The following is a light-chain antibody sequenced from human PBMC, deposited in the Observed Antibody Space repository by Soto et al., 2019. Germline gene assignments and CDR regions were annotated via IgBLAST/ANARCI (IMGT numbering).Light chain of an antibody. V-gene: IGKV3-20*01. CDR2: GAS. CDR3: QHHRT. Sequence: EIVLTQSPGTLSLSPGERATLSCRASQSVSSSYLAWYQQKPGQAPRLLIYGASTRATGIPARFSGSGSGTEFTLTISSLQSEDFAVYYCQHHRTFGQGTKVDIK. J-gene: IGKJ1*01. CDR1: QSVSSSY.